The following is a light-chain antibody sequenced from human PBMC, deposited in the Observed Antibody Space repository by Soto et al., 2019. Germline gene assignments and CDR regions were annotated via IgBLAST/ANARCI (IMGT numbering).Light chain of an antibody. CDR1: SSDVGGYNY. CDR3: SSYAASNNFYFV. Sequence: QSALTQPPSASGSPGQSFTISCTGTSSDVGGYNYFSWYQQYPGRAPKLMIYEVTKRPSGVPDRFSGSKSGNTASLTVSGLQAEDEADYYCSSYAASNNFYFVFGGGTKVTVL. J-gene: IGLJ3*02. CDR2: EVT. V-gene: IGLV2-8*01.